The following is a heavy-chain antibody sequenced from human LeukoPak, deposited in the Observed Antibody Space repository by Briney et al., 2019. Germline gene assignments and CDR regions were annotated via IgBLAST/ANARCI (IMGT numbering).Heavy chain of an antibody. Sequence: GGSLRLSCAASGFTFSSYAMHWVRQAPGKGLEWVAVISYDGSNEYYADSVKGRFTISRDNSKNTLYLQMNSLRAEDTAVYYCASSPCPTNCWGQGTLVTVSS. CDR3: ASSPCPTNC. CDR2: ISYDGSNE. CDR1: GFTFSSYA. D-gene: IGHD4-11*01. J-gene: IGHJ4*02. V-gene: IGHV3-30*04.